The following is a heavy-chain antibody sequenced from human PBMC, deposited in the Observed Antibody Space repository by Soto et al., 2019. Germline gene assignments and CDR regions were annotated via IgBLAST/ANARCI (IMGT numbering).Heavy chain of an antibody. V-gene: IGHV4-30-4*01. CDR1: GGSVTSDEDY. CDR3: ATESGSTYGYFDH. CDR2: ISNSGST. J-gene: IGHJ4*02. Sequence: SETLSLTCTVSGGSVTSDEDYWTWIRQSPGKGLEWIGYISNSGSTGYNPSLKTRLSMSVDRSKNQFTLRLTSVTAADTAVYFCATESGSTYGYFDHWGQGTQVTVPS. D-gene: IGHD5-18*01.